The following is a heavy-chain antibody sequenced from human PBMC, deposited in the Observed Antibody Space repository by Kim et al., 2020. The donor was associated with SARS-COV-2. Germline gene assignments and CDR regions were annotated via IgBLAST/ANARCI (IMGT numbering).Heavy chain of an antibody. J-gene: IGHJ3*02. V-gene: IGHV4-59*01. CDR1: GDSINSDY. D-gene: IGHD3-3*01. Sequence: SETLSLTCTASGDSINSDYWNWIRQPPGKGLEWIGYIYYTGSINYNPSLRRRVTISLDTSKNQFSLKLTSVTAADTAVSSCARGPPVLGYYESAYVSDIWGKGTMVTVSS. CDR2: IYYTGSI. CDR3: ARGPPVLGYYESAYVSDI.